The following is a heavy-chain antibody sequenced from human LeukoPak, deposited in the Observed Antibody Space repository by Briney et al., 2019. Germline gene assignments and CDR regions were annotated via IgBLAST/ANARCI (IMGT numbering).Heavy chain of an antibody. CDR2: ISSSSSYI. V-gene: IGHV3-21*01. CDR1: GFTFSSYS. D-gene: IGHD5-24*01. Sequence: PGGSLRLSCAASGFTFSSYSMNWVRQAPGKGLEWVSSISSSSSYIYYADPVKGRFTISRDNAKNSLYLQMNSLRAEDTAVYYCARSRWLRLVGSGAFDIWGQGTMVTVSS. J-gene: IGHJ3*02. CDR3: ARSRWLRLVGSGAFDI.